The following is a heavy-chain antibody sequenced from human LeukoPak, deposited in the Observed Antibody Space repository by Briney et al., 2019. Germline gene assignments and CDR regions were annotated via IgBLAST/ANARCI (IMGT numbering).Heavy chain of an antibody. D-gene: IGHD6-13*01. CDR2: IYYSGST. CDR3: ARTITAAPYYYYYYGMDV. Sequence: SETLSLTCTVSGGSISSYYWSWIRQPPGKGLEWIGYIYYSGSTNYNPSLKSRVTISVDTSKNQFSLKLSSVTAADTAVYYCARTITAAPYYYYYYGMDVWGQGTTVTVSS. J-gene: IGHJ6*02. V-gene: IGHV4-59*01. CDR1: GGSISSYY.